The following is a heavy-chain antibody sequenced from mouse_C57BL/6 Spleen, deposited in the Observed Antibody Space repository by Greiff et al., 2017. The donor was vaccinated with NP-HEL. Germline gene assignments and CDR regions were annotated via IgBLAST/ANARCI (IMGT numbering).Heavy chain of an antibody. CDR1: GYSITSGYY. D-gene: IGHD2-3*01. J-gene: IGHJ1*03. CDR3: ARTDYDGYPYWYFDV. Sequence: EVKVEESGPGLVKPSQSLSLTCSVTGYSITSGYYWNWIRQFPGNKLEWMGYISYDGSNNYNPSLKNRISITRDTSKNQFFLKLNSVTTEDTATYYCARTDYDGYPYWYFDVWGTGTTVTVSS. V-gene: IGHV3-6*01. CDR2: ISYDGSN.